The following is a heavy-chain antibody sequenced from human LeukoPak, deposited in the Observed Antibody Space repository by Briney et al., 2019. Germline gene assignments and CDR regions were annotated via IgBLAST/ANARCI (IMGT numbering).Heavy chain of an antibody. V-gene: IGHV4-59*01. D-gene: IGHD6-13*01. CDR2: IYYSGST. Sequence: PSETLSLTCTVSGGSISSYYWSWIRQPPGKGLEWIGYIYYSGSTNYNPSLRSRVTISVDTSKNQFSLKLSSVTAADTAVYYCARYSSSRRINYYYYYMDVWGKGTTVTVSS. CDR3: ARYSSSRRINYYYYYMDV. J-gene: IGHJ6*03. CDR1: GGSISSYY.